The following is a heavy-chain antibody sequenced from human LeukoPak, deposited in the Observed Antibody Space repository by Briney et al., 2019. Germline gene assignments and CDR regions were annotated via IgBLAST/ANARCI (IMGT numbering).Heavy chain of an antibody. D-gene: IGHD3-3*01. CDR1: GFTFNDAW. J-gene: IGHJ2*01. Sequence: PGGSLRLSCAASGFTFNDAWMNWVRQSPGKGLEWVANIKEDGTEKYYVDSVKGRFTIFRDNAKNSLYLQMNSLRAEDTAVYYCARPHNNWRWYFDLWGRGTLVTVSS. V-gene: IGHV3-7*03. CDR2: IKEDGTEK. CDR3: ARPHNNWRWYFDL.